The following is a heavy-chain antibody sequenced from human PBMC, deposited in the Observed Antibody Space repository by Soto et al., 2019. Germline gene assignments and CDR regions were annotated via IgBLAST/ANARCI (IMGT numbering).Heavy chain of an antibody. Sequence: GGSLRLSCAASGFTFSNAWMNWVRQAPGKGLEWVGRNKSKTDGGTTDYAAPVKGRFTISRDDSKNTLYLQMNSLKTEDTALYYCTVWETTYYDILTGMDRAWGQGTLVTVSS. V-gene: IGHV3-15*07. CDR2: NKSKTDGGTT. CDR3: TVWETTYYDILTGMDRA. CDR1: GFTFSNAW. J-gene: IGHJ5*02. D-gene: IGHD3-9*01.